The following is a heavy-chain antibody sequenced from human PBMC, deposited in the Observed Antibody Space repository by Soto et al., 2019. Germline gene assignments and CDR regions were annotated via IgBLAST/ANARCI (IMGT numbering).Heavy chain of an antibody. CDR2: ISGSGGNT. J-gene: IGHJ4*02. D-gene: IGHD2-2*01. Sequence: PGGSLRLSCAASGFTFSSYAMSWVRQAPGKGLEWVSAISGSGGNTYYADSVKGRFTISRDNSKNTLYLQMNSLRAEDTAVYYCVPLCRYCSTTTPSWGQGTLVTVSS. CDR3: VPLCRYCSTTTPS. CDR1: GFTFSSYA. V-gene: IGHV3-23*01.